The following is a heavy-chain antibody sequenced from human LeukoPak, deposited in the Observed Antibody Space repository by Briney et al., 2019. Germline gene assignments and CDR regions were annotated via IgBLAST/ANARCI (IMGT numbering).Heavy chain of an antibody. Sequence: GGSLRLPCAASGFTFDNYTMSWVRQTPGKGLEWVSALSGSGSSTYYADSVKGRFTISRDNSKNTLYLQMNSLRAEDSAVYYCAKPYYESPAWGQGTLVTVSS. CDR1: GFTFDNYT. D-gene: IGHD3-22*01. CDR3: AKPYYESPA. V-gene: IGHV3-23*01. CDR2: LSGSGSST. J-gene: IGHJ4*02.